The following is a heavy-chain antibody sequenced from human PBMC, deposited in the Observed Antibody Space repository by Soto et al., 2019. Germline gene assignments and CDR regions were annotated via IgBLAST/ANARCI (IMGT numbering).Heavy chain of an antibody. CDR3: ARDPRSYCTNGFCHSPPPGYYSYGMDV. Sequence: PGGSLRLSCAASGFTFSSYAMHWVRQAPDKGLEWVAVISYDGSNEYYADSVKGRFTISRDNSKNTLYLQMNSLRAEDTAVYYCARDPRSYCTNGFCHSPPPGYYSYGMDVWGQGTTVTVSS. CDR1: GFTFSSYA. CDR2: ISYDGSNE. D-gene: IGHD2-8*01. J-gene: IGHJ6*02. V-gene: IGHV3-30-3*01.